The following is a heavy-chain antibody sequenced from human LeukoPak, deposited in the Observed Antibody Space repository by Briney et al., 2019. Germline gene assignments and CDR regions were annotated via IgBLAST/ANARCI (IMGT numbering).Heavy chain of an antibody. Sequence: GGSLRLSCAASGFTFSSYEMNWVRQAPGKGLEWVSYISSSGSTIYYADSVKGRFTISRDNAKNSLYLQMNSLRAEDTAVYYCARGTMFPYYFDYWGQGSLVTVSS. J-gene: IGHJ4*02. D-gene: IGHD3-10*02. V-gene: IGHV3-48*03. CDR2: ISSSGSTI. CDR1: GFTFSSYE. CDR3: ARGTMFPYYFDY.